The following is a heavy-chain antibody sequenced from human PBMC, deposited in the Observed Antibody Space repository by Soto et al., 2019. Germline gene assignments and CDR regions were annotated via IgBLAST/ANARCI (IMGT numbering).Heavy chain of an antibody. CDR3: AREGPAPYYYYGMDV. Sequence: QVQLVQSGGEVKKPGASVKVSCKTSGYSFTTYGISWVRQAPGQGLEWMGWISAYNGNTNYAQKLQGRVTMTTDTPTSTAYMELRSLRSDDTAVYYCAREGPAPYYYYGMDVWGHGSTVTVSS. J-gene: IGHJ6*02. CDR1: GYSFTTYG. V-gene: IGHV1-18*01. CDR2: ISAYNGNT.